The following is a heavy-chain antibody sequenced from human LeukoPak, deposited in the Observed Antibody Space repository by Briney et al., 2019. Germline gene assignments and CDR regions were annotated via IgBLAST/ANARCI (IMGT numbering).Heavy chain of an antibody. Sequence: ASVKVSCKASGYTFTSYAMHWVRQAHGQRLECMGWINAGNGNTKYSQKFQGRVTITRDTSASTAYMELSSLRSEDTAVYYCARDPRGYDFWSGYGSQDAFDIWGQGTMVTVSS. V-gene: IGHV1-3*01. CDR3: ARDPRGYDFWSGYGSQDAFDI. CDR2: INAGNGNT. J-gene: IGHJ3*02. CDR1: GYTFTSYA. D-gene: IGHD3-3*01.